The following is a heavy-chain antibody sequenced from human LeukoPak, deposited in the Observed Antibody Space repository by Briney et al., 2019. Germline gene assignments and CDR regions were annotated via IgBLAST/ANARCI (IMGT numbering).Heavy chain of an antibody. CDR1: GFTFSSYW. V-gene: IGHV3-7*01. Sequence: PGGSLRLSCAASGFTFSSYWMSWVRQAPGKGLEWVANIKQDGSEKYYVDSVKGRFTISRDNAKNSLYLQMNSLRAEDTAVYYCARVGIGSGSYNDAFDIWGQGTMVTVSS. J-gene: IGHJ3*02. D-gene: IGHD3-10*01. CDR2: IKQDGSEK. CDR3: ARVGIGSGSYNDAFDI.